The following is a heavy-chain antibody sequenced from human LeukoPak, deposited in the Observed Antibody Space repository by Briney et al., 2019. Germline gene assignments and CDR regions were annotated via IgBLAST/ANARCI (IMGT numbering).Heavy chain of an antibody. V-gene: IGHV3-21*06. CDR3: ARAGTCSSTSCDGGIEY. Sequence: GGSLRLSCAASGFAFSSYNMKWVRQAPGKGLEWVSFISTTSTYIYYADSVKGRFTVSRDSSKNLLYLQMDSLRVEDMAVYYCARAGTCSSTSCDGGIEYWGQGTLVTVSS. CDR2: ISTTSTYI. J-gene: IGHJ4*02. D-gene: IGHD2-2*01. CDR1: GFAFSSYN.